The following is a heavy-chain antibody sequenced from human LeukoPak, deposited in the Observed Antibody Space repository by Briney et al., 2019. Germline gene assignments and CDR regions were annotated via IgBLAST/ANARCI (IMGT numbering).Heavy chain of an antibody. CDR3: ARIIYYDFWSGYYTGVYYFDY. D-gene: IGHD3-3*01. CDR2: IIPIFGTA. V-gene: IGHV1-69*13. Sequence: ASVKVSCKASGYTFTSYGISWVRQAPGQGLEWMGGIIPIFGTANYAQKFQGRVTITADESTSTAYMELSSLRSEDTAVYYCARIIYYDFWSGYYTGVYYFDYWGQGTLVTVSS. J-gene: IGHJ4*02. CDR1: GYTFTSYG.